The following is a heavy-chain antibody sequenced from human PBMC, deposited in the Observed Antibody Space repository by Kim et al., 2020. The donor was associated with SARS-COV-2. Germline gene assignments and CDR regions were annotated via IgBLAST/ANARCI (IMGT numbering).Heavy chain of an antibody. Sequence: GGSLRLSCAASGFTVSSNYMSWVRQAPGKGLEWVSVIYSGGSTYYADSVKGRFTISRDNSKNTLYLQMNSLRAEDTAVYYCARGNFPDIYYDSSGHFNAFDIWGQGTMVTVSS. D-gene: IGHD3-22*01. CDR2: IYSGGST. V-gene: IGHV3-66*01. J-gene: IGHJ3*02. CDR1: GFTVSSNY. CDR3: ARGNFPDIYYDSSGHFNAFDI.